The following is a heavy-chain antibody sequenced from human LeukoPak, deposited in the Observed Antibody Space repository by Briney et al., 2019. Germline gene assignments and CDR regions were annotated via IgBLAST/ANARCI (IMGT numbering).Heavy chain of an antibody. Sequence: PGGSLTLSCAASGFTFSSYAMHWVRQAPGKGLEWVAVISYDGINKYYADSVKGRFTISRDNSKNTLYLQMNSLRLEDTAVYYCARVLGGYSYGDFWGQGTLVTVSS. J-gene: IGHJ4*02. D-gene: IGHD5-18*01. CDR2: ISYDGINK. CDR3: ARVLGGYSYGDF. V-gene: IGHV3-30-3*01. CDR1: GFTFSSYA.